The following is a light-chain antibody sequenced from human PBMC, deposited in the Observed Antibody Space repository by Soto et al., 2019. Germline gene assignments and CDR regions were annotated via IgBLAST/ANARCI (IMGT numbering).Light chain of an antibody. CDR3: QQRSNWPLT. J-gene: IGKJ4*01. CDR2: GAS. Sequence: MLTQSPGTLSLYPGKRAILSCRASQSVGSLLAWYQQTPGQAPRLLIYGASNRATGIPARFSGSGSGTDFTLTISSLEPEDFAVYYCQQRSNWPLTFGGGTKVDI. V-gene: IGKV3-11*01. CDR1: QSVGSL.